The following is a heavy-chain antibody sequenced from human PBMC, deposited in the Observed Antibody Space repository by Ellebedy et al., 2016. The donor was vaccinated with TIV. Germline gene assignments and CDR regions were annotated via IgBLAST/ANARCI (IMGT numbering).Heavy chain of an antibody. CDR2: IKNDGYTT. Sequence: HTGGSLRLSCAASGFTFSTYWMHWVRQAPGKGLVWISLIKNDGYTTLYADSVKGRFTISRYNAKTTVDLKMKSLRAEDSATYYCATGQMYAYEYWGQGTLVTVSS. J-gene: IGHJ4*02. D-gene: IGHD2-8*01. V-gene: IGHV3-74*01. CDR3: ATGQMYAYEY. CDR1: GFTFSTYW.